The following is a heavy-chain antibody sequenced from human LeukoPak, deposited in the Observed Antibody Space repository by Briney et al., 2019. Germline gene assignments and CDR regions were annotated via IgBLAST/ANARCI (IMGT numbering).Heavy chain of an antibody. CDR1: GGSISSGDYY. CDR2: IYYSGST. V-gene: IGHV4-30-4*08. Sequence: SETLSLTCTVSGGSISSGDYYWSWIRQPPGKGLEWIGYIYYSGSTYYSPSLKSRVTISVDTSKNQFSLKLSSVTAADTAVYYCARQGIYGSGRDYWGQGTLVTVSS. D-gene: IGHD3-10*01. CDR3: ARQGIYGSGRDY. J-gene: IGHJ4*02.